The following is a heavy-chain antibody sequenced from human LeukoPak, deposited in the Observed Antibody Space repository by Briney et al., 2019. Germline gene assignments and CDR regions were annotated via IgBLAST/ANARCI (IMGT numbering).Heavy chain of an antibody. J-gene: IGHJ5*02. CDR3: ATGLPRSYNWFDP. V-gene: IGHV1-69*13. D-gene: IGHD2-15*01. CDR2: IIPIFGTA. Sequence: SVKVSCKASGGTFSSYAISWVRQAPGQGLEWMGGIIPIFGTANYAQKFQGRVTITADESTSTAYMELSSLRSEDTAVYYCATGLPRSYNWFDPWGQGTLVTVSS. CDR1: GGTFSSYA.